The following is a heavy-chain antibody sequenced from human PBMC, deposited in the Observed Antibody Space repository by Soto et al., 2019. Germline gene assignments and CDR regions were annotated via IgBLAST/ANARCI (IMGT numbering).Heavy chain of an antibody. CDR1: VFAISRGYY. CDR3: AREKVGTTFFDN. Sequence: ETLSLTCSVSVFAISRGYYWSCVRPPPGKGLEWIGSIYPSVSSYHNPSLATRLRLSIDTSKNQFTLNLTSVTAADTALYFCAREKVGTTFFDNWGQGIQVTVSS. D-gene: IGHD1-1*01. V-gene: IGHV4-38-2*02. CDR2: IYPSVSS. J-gene: IGHJ4*02.